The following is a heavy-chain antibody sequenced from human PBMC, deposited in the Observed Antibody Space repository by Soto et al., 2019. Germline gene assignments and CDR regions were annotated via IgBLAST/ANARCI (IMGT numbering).Heavy chain of an antibody. CDR2: INPSGGST. Sequence: APVKVSCKASGYTFISRYIHWVRQAPGQGLEWMGIINPSGGSTTYAQKFQGRVTMTRDTSTSTVYMELSSPRSEDTAVYYCARGGSGSTSSPEAFDIWGQGTLVTVSS. CDR1: GYTFISRY. V-gene: IGHV1-46*01. J-gene: IGHJ3*02. D-gene: IGHD2-2*01. CDR3: ARGGSGSTSSPEAFDI.